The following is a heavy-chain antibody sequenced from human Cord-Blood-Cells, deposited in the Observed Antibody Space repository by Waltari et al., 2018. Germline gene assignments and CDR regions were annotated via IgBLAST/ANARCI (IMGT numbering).Heavy chain of an antibody. D-gene: IGHD7-27*01. Sequence: QVQLQESGPGLVKPPETLSLTCTVSGGSISSYSWIWIRQPPGKGLEWIGYIYYSGSTNYNPSLKSRVTISVDTSKNQFSLKLSSVTAADTAVYYCATRSIWGYFDYWGQGTLVTVSS. CDR3: ATRSIWGYFDY. J-gene: IGHJ4*02. CDR1: GGSISSYS. CDR2: IYYSGST. V-gene: IGHV4-59*01.